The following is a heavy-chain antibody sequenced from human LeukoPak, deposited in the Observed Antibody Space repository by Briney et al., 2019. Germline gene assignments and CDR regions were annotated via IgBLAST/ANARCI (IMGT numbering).Heavy chain of an antibody. CDR2: IRQDGSGT. J-gene: IGHJ4*02. CDR1: GFTFTRNW. Sequence: GGSLRLSCVASGFTFTRNWMGWVRQAPGKGLEWVANIRQDGSGTYYVDSVKGRFTISSDNTKNSLYLQMNGLRAEDTAVYYCARWGYSSGLYYFDYWGQGTLVTVSS. D-gene: IGHD6-19*01. CDR3: ARWGYSSGLYYFDY. V-gene: IGHV3-7*01.